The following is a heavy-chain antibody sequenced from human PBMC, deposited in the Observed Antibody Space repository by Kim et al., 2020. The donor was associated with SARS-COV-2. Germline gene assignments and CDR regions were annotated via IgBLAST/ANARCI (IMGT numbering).Heavy chain of an antibody. D-gene: IGHD1-26*01. CDR3: AQVPWEQQRHF. J-gene: IGHJ4*02. CDR1: GSTFRTYA. CDR2: IDNDAAKT. V-gene: IGHV3-23*05. Sequence: GGSLRLSCAASGSTFRTYAMSWVRRAPAKGLEWVSAIDNDAAKTFYAESVKGRFTVSRDTSKNTLYLQMNSLRAEDTAIYYCAQVPWEQQRHFWGQGILV.